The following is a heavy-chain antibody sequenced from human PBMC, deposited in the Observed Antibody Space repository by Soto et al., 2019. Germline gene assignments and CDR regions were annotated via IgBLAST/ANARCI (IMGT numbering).Heavy chain of an antibody. CDR3: ARGSPYSYYYMDV. Sequence: PGGSLRLSCAASGFTFSSYEMNWVRRAPGKGLEWVSYISSGRTTIYYADSVKGRFTISRDNAKNSLYLQMNSLRAEDTAVYYCARGSPYSYYYMDVWGQGTTVTVSS. V-gene: IGHV3-48*03. J-gene: IGHJ6*02. CDR1: GFTFSSYE. CDR2: ISSGRTTI.